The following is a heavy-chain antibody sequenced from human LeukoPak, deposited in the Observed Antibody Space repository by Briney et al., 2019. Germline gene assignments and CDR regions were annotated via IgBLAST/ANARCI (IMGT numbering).Heavy chain of an antibody. D-gene: IGHD7-27*01. CDR1: GFTFSSYA. V-gene: IGHV3-23*01. Sequence: GGSLRLSCASSGFTFSSYAMSWVRQAPGKGLEWVSSISGSGGTTYYADSVKGRFTISRDNSKNTLFLQMNSLRAEDTAVYYCAKVEALGLDYWGQGTLVTVSS. CDR3: AKVEALGLDY. J-gene: IGHJ4*02. CDR2: ISGSGGTT.